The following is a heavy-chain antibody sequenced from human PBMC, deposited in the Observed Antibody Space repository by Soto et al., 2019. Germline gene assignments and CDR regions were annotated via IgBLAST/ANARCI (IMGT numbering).Heavy chain of an antibody. V-gene: IGHV3-33*01. CDR1: GFSIRTYG. D-gene: IGHD3-10*01. CDR3: ATAPRMSSRRRGGMDV. CDR2: IWSDGSDQ. Sequence: QVELVESGGGVVQPGKSLRLSCVASGFSIRTYGMHWVRQAPGKGLEWVAVIWSDGSDQLYADSMKGRLTISRDNAKNTLYVQVIRLRADDTAAYCCATAPRMSSRRRGGMDVWGHGTTVIVSS. J-gene: IGHJ6*02.